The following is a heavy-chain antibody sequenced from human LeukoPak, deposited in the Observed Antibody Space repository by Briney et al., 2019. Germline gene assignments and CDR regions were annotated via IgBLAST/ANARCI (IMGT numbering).Heavy chain of an antibody. CDR2: INHSGST. J-gene: IGHJ4*02. CDR3: ASYSSGWYYFDY. V-gene: IGHV4-34*01. D-gene: IGHD6-19*01. CDR1: GGSFSGYY. Sequence: PSETLSLTCAVYGGSFSGYYWSWIRQPPGKGLEWIGEINHSGSTNYNLSLKSRVTISVDTSKNQFSLKLSSVTAADTAVYYCASYSSGWYYFDYWGQGTLVTVSS.